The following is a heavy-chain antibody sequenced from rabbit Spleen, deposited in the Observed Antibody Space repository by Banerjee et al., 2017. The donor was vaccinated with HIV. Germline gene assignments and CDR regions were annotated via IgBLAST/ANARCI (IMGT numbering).Heavy chain of an antibody. D-gene: IGHD8-1*01. CDR1: GFSLNSGYD. V-gene: IGHV1S40*01. J-gene: IGHJ3*01. Sequence: QSLEESGGGLAKPGASLTLTCKASGFSLNSGYDMCWVRQAPGKGLEWIACIYAGSSASTYSASWAKGRFTLSKTSSTTVTLQMTSLTVADSATYFCARDTGTSFSTYGMDLWCQGTRVTGS. CDR2: IYAGSSAST. CDR3: ARDTGTSFSTYGMDL.